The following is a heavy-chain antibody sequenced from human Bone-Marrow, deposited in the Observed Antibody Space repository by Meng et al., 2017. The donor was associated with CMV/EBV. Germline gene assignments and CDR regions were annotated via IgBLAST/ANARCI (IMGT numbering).Heavy chain of an antibody. J-gene: IGHJ4*02. V-gene: IGHV3-53*01. CDR2: IYSGGST. CDR3: ARLSLNLAY. CDR1: GFTVSSNY. D-gene: IGHD5/OR15-5a*01. Sequence: GESLKISCAASGFTVSSNYMSWVRQAPGKGLEWVSVIYSGGSTYYADSVKGRFTISRDNSKNTLYLQMNSLRAEDTAVYYRARLSLNLAYWGQGKRVNGAS.